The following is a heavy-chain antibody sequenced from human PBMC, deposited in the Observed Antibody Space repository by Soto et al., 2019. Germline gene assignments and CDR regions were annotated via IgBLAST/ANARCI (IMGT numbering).Heavy chain of an antibody. CDR3: ASHGITGTWVYYYGMDV. V-gene: IGHV1-69*12. CDR1: GGTFSSYA. J-gene: IGHJ6*02. CDR2: IIPIFGAA. D-gene: IGHD1-7*01. Sequence: QVQLVQSGAEVKKPGSSVKVSCKASGGTFSSYAISWVRQAPGQGLEWLGGIIPIFGAANYAQKFQGRVTITADESTSTANMELSSPSSEDTAVYYCASHGITGTWVYYYGMDVWGQGTTVTVSS.